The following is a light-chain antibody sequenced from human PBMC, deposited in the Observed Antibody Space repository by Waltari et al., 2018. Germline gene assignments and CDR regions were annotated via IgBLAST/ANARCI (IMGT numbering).Light chain of an antibody. CDR1: QSISKY. CDR3: QHYVSLPAT. Sequence: CRASQSISKYLAWYQQKPGQAPRLLIYHASSRSTGIPDRFSGSGSGTDFSLTINRLEPEDFAVYYCQHYVSLPATFGQGTKLEIK. CDR2: HAS. J-gene: IGKJ1*01. V-gene: IGKV3-20*01.